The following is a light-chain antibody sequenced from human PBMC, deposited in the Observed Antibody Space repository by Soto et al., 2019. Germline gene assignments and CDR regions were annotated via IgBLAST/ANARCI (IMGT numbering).Light chain of an antibody. V-gene: IGKV3-15*01. CDR2: GAS. CDR1: QSVSID. J-gene: IGKJ1*01. CDR3: QQYNKWPQT. Sequence: PVDRVTLSCRVSQSVSIDLAWYQQKPGQAPSLLIYGASTRATDIPPSFTGSGSGTEFTLTISRLQSEDIAVYYCQQYNKWPQTFGKGTKV.